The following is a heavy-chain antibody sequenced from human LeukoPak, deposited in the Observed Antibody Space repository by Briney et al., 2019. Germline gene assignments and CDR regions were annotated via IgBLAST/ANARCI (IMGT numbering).Heavy chain of an antibody. D-gene: IGHD2-15*01. Sequence: GGSLRLSCAASGFTFSSYSMNWVRQAPGKGLEWVSSISSSSSYIYYADSAKGRFTISRDNAKNSLYLQMNSLRAEDTAVYYCARVYSWPPAIDYWGQGTLVTVSS. CDR2: ISSSSSYI. J-gene: IGHJ4*02. CDR3: ARVYSWPPAIDY. CDR1: GFTFSSYS. V-gene: IGHV3-21*01.